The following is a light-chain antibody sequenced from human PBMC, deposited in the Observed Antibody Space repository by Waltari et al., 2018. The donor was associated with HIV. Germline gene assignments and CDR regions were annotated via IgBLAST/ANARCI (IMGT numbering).Light chain of an antibody. V-gene: IGLV1-51*01. Sequence: TPGQTVTISCSGVNSNIGSNFVSWYQQLPGTAPKLLIFDNNQRPSGIPDRFSGSKSGASATLHITGLQTGDEAEYYCGTWDSSLSVGVFGGGTKVTVL. CDR3: GTWDSSLSVGV. J-gene: IGLJ3*02. CDR2: DNN. CDR1: NSNIGSNF.